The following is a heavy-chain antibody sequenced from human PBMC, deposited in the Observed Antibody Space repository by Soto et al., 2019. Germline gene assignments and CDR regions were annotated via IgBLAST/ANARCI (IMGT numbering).Heavy chain of an antibody. V-gene: IGHV1-2*02. CDR1: GYTFTGHY. Sequence: ASVKVSYKASGYTFTGHYIHWVRQAPEQGPEWMGEIGPESGATRYAQKFQGRVTMTRDMSITTVYMELNNLSPDDTAVYYCGRGRSGQIVVFYWGQGTPVTVSS. J-gene: IGHJ4*02. D-gene: IGHD5-12*01. CDR3: GRGRSGQIVVFY. CDR2: IGPESGAT.